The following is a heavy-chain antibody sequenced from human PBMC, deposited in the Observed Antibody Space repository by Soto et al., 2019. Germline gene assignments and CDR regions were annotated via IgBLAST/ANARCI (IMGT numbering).Heavy chain of an antibody. CDR1: GASIRSYH. V-gene: IGHV4-4*07. CDR2: IQHTGNT. D-gene: IGHD3-16*01. Sequence: LSLTCAVSGASIRSYHWSFLRQPAGKGLEWIGRIQHTGNTNYNPSLKSRVTMSADTSKNQISLKMTSVTAADTAVYFCAKYVSSRRWFDPWGQGVRVTVSS. CDR3: AKYVSSRRWFDP. J-gene: IGHJ5*02.